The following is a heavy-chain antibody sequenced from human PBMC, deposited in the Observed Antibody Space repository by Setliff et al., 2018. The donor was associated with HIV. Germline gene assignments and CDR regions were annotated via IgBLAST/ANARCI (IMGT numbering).Heavy chain of an antibody. V-gene: IGHV4-4*07. J-gene: IGHJ5*02. CDR1: GGSFGVYR. CDR3: ARDRYSSGLGSYGP. D-gene: IGHD3-10*01. Sequence: KASETLSLTCTISGGSFGVYRWSWIRQSAGRGLEWIGRIDSSGTTDYKPSLKGRVAISVDTSRNQFSLRVTSVTAADTAVYFCARDRYSSGLGSYGPWGPGILVTVSS. CDR2: IDSSGTT.